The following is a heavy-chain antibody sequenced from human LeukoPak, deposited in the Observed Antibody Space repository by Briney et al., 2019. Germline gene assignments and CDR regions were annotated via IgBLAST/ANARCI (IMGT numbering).Heavy chain of an antibody. CDR3: ARDYGVSSSWFRNYYYGMDV. V-gene: IGHV1-69*13. CDR2: IIPIFGTA. CDR1: GGTFSSYA. J-gene: IGHJ6*02. D-gene: IGHD6-13*01. Sequence: SVKVSCKYSGGTFSSYAISWVRQAPGQGLEWMGGIIPIFGTANYAQKFQGRVTITADESTSTAYMELSSLRSEDTAVYYCARDYGVSSSWFRNYYYGMDVWGQGTTVTVSS.